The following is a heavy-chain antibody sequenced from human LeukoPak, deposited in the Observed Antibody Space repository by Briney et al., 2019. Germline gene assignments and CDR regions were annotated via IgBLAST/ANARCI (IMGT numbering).Heavy chain of an antibody. V-gene: IGHV1-46*02. CDR3: ARGYSSGWDAFDI. D-gene: IGHD6-19*01. CDR1: GYTFNTYG. J-gene: IGHJ3*02. CDR2: INPSGGST. Sequence: GASVKVSCKASGYTFNTYGITWVRQAPGQGLEWMGIINPSGGSTSYAQKFQGRVTMTRDMSTSTVYMELSSLRSEDTAVYYCARGYSSGWDAFDIWGQGTMVTVSS.